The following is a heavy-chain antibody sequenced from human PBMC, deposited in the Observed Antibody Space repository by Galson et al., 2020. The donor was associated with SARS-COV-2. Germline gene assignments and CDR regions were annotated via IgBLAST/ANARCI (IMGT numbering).Heavy chain of an antibody. Sequence: GGSLRLSCVASGFTFSNYAMHWVRQAPGKGLEWVAFISYDGSNKYYADSVKGRFAISRDNSKTTLYLQMNSLRAEDTAVYYCAKASISCSSTACYADNWGQGTLVTVSS. V-gene: IGHV3-30*18. D-gene: IGHD2-2*01. CDR3: AKASISCSSTACYADN. CDR1: GFTFSNYA. CDR2: ISYDGSNK. J-gene: IGHJ4*02.